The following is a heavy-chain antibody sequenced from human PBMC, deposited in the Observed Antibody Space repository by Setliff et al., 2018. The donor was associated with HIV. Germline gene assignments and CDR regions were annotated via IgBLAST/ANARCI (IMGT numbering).Heavy chain of an antibody. CDR3: ARVFYSSSWYNGWFDP. CDR1: GGTLNTFA. V-gene: IGHV1-2*02. J-gene: IGHJ5*02. D-gene: IGHD6-13*01. Sequence: ASVKVSCKASGGTLNTFALSWVRQAPGQGLEWMGNIKLSSGGTKFAQKFLGRVTMTRDTSTNTAFMELRRLNSDDTAVYYCARVFYSSSWYNGWFDPWGQGTLVTVSS. CDR2: IKLSSGGT.